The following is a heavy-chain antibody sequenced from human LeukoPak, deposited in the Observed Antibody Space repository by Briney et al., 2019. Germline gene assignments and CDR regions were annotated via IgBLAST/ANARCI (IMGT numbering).Heavy chain of an antibody. Sequence: SETLSLTCTVSGGSISSYYWSWIRQTPGKGLEWIGYIYYSGSTNYNPSLKSRVTISVDTSKNQFSLELSSVTAADTAVYYCARWSIAIVGAPKGGWFDPWGQGTLVTVSS. V-gene: IGHV4-59*01. CDR3: ARWSIAIVGAPKGGWFDP. CDR2: IYYSGST. D-gene: IGHD1-26*01. CDR1: GGSISSYY. J-gene: IGHJ5*02.